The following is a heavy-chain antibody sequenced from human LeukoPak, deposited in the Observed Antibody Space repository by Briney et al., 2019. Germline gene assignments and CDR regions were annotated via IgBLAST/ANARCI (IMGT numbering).Heavy chain of an antibody. Sequence: SQTLSLTCAIAGGGVSSNSAAWNWIRQSPSRGLEWLGRTYYRSKWYNDYAVSVKSRITINPDTSKDQFSLQLNSVTPEDTAVYYCARKDYGGKGPNWFDPWGQGTLVTVFS. CDR1: GGGVSSNSAA. V-gene: IGHV6-1*01. D-gene: IGHD4-17*01. J-gene: IGHJ5*02. CDR3: ARKDYGGKGPNWFDP. CDR2: TYYRSKWYN.